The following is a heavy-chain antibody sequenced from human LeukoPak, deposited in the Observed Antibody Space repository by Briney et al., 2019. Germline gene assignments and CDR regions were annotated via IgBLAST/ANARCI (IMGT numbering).Heavy chain of an antibody. V-gene: IGHV1-69*13. CDR2: IIPIFGTA. CDR1: GGTFSSYA. J-gene: IGHJ4*02. Sequence: ASVKVSCKASGGTFSSYAISWVRQAPGQGLEWMGGIIPIFGTANYAQKFQGRVTITADESTSTAYMELSSLRSEDTAVYYCANTDVTDSSGYFLYWGQGTLVTVSS. D-gene: IGHD3-22*01. CDR3: ANTDVTDSSGYFLY.